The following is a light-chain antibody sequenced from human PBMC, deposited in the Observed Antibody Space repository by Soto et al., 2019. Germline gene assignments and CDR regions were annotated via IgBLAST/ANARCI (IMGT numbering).Light chain of an antibody. CDR3: QQYGSSPQT. CDR2: GAS. J-gene: IGKJ1*01. CDR1: QSVTNSY. Sequence: EIGLTQSPGTLSLSPGERATLSCRASQSVTNSYLAWYQQKPGQAPRLVIYGASSRATGIPDRFSGSGSGTDFTLTISRLEPEDFALYYCQQYGSSPQTFGQGTQMAIK. V-gene: IGKV3-20*01.